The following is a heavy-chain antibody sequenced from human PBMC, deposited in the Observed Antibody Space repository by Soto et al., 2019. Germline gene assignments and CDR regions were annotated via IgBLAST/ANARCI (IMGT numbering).Heavy chain of an antibody. Sequence: KTSETLSLTCAVYGGSFSGYYWSWIRQPPGKGPEWIGEINHSGSTNYNPSLKSRVTISVDTSKNQFSLKLSSVTAADTAVYYCARWENDYVWGSYRSLDYWGQGTLVTVSS. CDR3: ARWENDYVWGSYRSLDY. D-gene: IGHD3-16*02. V-gene: IGHV4-34*01. J-gene: IGHJ4*02. CDR2: INHSGST. CDR1: GGSFSGYY.